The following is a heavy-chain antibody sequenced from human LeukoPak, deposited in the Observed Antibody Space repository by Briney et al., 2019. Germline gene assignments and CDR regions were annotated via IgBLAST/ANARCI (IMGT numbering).Heavy chain of an antibody. Sequence: PSETLSLTCTVSGGSINSGDYYWSWIRQPPGKGLEWIGEINHSGSTKYNPSLKSRVTISVDTSKNQFSLRLSSVTAADTAVYYCAREGSSASRDAFDIWGQGTMVTVSS. J-gene: IGHJ3*02. V-gene: IGHV4-61*08. CDR3: AREGSSASRDAFDI. CDR2: INHSGST. CDR1: GGSINSGDYY.